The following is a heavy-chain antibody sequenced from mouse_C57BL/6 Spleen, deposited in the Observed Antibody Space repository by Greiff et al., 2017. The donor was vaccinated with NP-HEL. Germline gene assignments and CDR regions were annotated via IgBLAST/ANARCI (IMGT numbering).Heavy chain of an antibody. CDR2: IHPNSGST. Sequence: QVQLQQPGAELVKPGASVKLSCKASGYTFTSYWMHWVKQRPGQGLEWIGMIHPNSGSTNYNEKFKSKATLTVDKSSSTAYMQLSSLTSEDSAVYYCARPTMITPYLDYWGQGTTLTVSS. CDR1: GYTFTSYW. D-gene: IGHD2-4*01. V-gene: IGHV1-64*01. J-gene: IGHJ2*01. CDR3: ARPTMITPYLDY.